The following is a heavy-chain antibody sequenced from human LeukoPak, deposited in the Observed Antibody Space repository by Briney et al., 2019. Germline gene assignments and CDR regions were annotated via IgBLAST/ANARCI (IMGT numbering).Heavy chain of an antibody. D-gene: IGHD3-22*01. J-gene: IGHJ4*02. CDR1: GGSISSSNW. CDR2: IYHSGST. CDR3: ARESGYYYYTRYFDY. V-gene: IGHV4-4*02. Sequence: SGTLSLTCAVSGGSISSSNWWSWVRQPPGKGLEWIGEIYHSGSTNYNPSLKSRVTISVDKSKNQFSLKLSSVTAADTAVYYCARESGYYYYTRYFDYWGQGTLVTVSS.